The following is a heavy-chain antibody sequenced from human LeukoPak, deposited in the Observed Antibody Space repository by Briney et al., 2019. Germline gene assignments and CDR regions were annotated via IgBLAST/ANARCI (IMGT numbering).Heavy chain of an antibody. J-gene: IGHJ4*02. V-gene: IGHV3-43*01. CDR2: ISWNGDIT. D-gene: IGHD2-15*01. CDR3: AKDRLTRYCSGGSCYWGFDY. CDR1: GFTFDDYT. Sequence: PGGSLRLSCAASGFTFDDYTMHWVRQAPGKCLEWVSLISWNGDITYYADSVKGRFTISRDNTKNSLYLQMNSLRTEDTAFYYCAKDRLTRYCSGGSCYWGFDYWGQGTLVTVSS.